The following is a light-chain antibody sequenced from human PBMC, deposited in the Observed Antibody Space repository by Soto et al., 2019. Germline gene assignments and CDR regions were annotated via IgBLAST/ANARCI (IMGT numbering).Light chain of an antibody. Sequence: QSALTQPPSASGSXXXSXXXSCTGTSSDVGGYNYVSWYQQHPGKAPKLMIYEVSKRPSGVPDRFSGSKSGNTASLTVSGLQAEDEADYYCSSYAGSNNLVFGGGTKLTVL. V-gene: IGLV2-8*01. CDR2: EVS. CDR1: SSDVGGYNY. J-gene: IGLJ2*01. CDR3: SSYAGSNNLV.